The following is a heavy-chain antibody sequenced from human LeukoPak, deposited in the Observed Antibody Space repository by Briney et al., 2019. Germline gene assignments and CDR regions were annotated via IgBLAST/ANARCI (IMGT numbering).Heavy chain of an antibody. CDR2: IKQDGSET. V-gene: IGHV3-7*01. CDR3: ARAPGYRGFLDY. Sequence: GGSLRLSCAASGFTFSSYWMSWVRQAPGKGLEWVANIKQDGSETYFLGSVKGRFTISRDNAKNSLYLQMNSLRAEDTAVYYCARAPGYRGFLDYWGQGNLVTVSS. D-gene: IGHD5-18*01. J-gene: IGHJ4*02. CDR1: GFTFSSYW.